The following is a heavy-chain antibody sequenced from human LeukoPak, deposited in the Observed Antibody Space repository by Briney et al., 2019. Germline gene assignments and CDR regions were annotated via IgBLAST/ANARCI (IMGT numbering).Heavy chain of an antibody. V-gene: IGHV4-39*07. CDR2: IYYSGST. CDR1: GGSISSSSYY. CDR3: ARGWGTMVRGVIRGSWFDP. Sequence: SETLSLTCTVSGGSISSSSYYWGWIRQPPGKGLEWIGSIYYSGSTYYNPSLKSRVTISVDTSKNQFSLKLSSVTAADTAVYYCARGWGTMVRGVIRGSWFDPWGQGTLVTVSS. J-gene: IGHJ5*02. D-gene: IGHD3-10*01.